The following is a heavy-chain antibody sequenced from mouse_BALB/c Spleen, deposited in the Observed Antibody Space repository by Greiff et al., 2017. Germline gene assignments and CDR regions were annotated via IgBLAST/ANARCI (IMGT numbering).Heavy chain of an antibody. CDR3: AREMYYYGSRGAMDY. CDR2: IYPYNGGT. V-gene: IGHV1S29*02. D-gene: IGHD1-1*01. Sequence: VQLKESGPELVKPGASVKISCKASGYTFTDYNMHWVKQSHGKSLEWIGYIYPYNGGTGYNQKFKSKATLTVDNSSSTAYMELRSLTSEDSAVYYCAREMYYYGSRGAMDYGGQGTSVTVSS. J-gene: IGHJ4*01. CDR1: GYTFTDYN.